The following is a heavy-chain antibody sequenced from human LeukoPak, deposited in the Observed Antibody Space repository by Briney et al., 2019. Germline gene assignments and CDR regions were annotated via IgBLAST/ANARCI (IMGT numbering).Heavy chain of an antibody. CDR3: ARASMGGRDYRLDS. D-gene: IGHD4/OR15-4a*01. Sequence: RGSLRLSCAASGFTFSSYWMTWVRQAPGKGLEWVANIKTEGSHTYYVDFVKGRFTISRDNAKNLLFLQLGSLRADDTGVYYCARASMGGRDYRLDSWGQGTLVTASS. CDR2: IKTEGSHT. J-gene: IGHJ4*02. V-gene: IGHV3-7*01. CDR1: GFTFSSYW.